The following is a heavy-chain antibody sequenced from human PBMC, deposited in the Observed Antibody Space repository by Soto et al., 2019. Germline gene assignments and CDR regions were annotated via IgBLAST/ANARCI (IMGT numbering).Heavy chain of an antibody. CDR1: GFTFSDSA. J-gene: IGHJ4*02. CDR2: ISADGSDK. D-gene: IGHD5-12*01. Sequence: QVLLVESGGGVVQPGRSLRLSCAASGFTFSDSAMHWVRQTPGKGLEWVALISADGSDKYHADSVKGQFTVSRDNSKNTLFLQMNSLSAEDTAVYYCARDRSPYSGYAKSFDYWGQGTLVTVSS. V-gene: IGHV3-30-3*01. CDR3: ARDRSPYSGYAKSFDY.